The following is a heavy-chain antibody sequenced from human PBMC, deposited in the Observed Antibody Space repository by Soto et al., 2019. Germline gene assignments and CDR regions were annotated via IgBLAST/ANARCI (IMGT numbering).Heavy chain of an antibody. CDR3: ARTCSGGTCSFDY. CDR2: IYSGGST. V-gene: IGHV3-66*01. Sequence: EVQLVESGGGLVQPGGSLRLSCAASGFTVSSNYMSWVRQAPGKGLEWVSVIYSGGSTYYADSVKGRFTISRDNSENTLSLQRNSLRAEDTAVYYCARTCSGGTCSFDYWGQGTLVTVSS. CDR1: GFTVSSNY. J-gene: IGHJ4*02. D-gene: IGHD2-15*01.